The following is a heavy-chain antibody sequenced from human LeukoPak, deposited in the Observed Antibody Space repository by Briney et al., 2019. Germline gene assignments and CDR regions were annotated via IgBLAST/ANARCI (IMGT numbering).Heavy chain of an antibody. V-gene: IGHV3-74*01. CDR1: GFTFSSYW. D-gene: IGHD4-17*01. Sequence: QPGGSLRLSCAASGFTFSSYWMHWVRQAPGKGLEWVSRINSDGSSTSYADSVKGRFTISRDNAKNTLYLQMNSLRAEDTAVYYCARALSDYDFDYWGQGTLVTVSS. CDR2: INSDGSST. CDR3: ARALSDYDFDY. J-gene: IGHJ4*02.